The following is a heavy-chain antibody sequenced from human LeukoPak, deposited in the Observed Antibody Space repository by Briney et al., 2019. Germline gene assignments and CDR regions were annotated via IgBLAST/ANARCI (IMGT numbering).Heavy chain of an antibody. Sequence: GRSLRLSCAASEFGFKNYAMHWVRQAPGKGLEWVANIKHDGSGQIYVDSVKGRFTISRDNAKDSVYQQMNSLRAEDTAVYYCTRGLGEHGGVSDRWGQGTLVIVS. D-gene: IGHD3-16*01. CDR3: TRGLGEHGGVSDR. J-gene: IGHJ5*02. CDR1: EFGFKNYA. CDR2: IKHDGSGQ. V-gene: IGHV3-7*01.